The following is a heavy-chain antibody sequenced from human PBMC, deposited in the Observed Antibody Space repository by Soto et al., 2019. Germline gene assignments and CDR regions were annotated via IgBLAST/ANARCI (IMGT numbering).Heavy chain of an antibody. J-gene: IGHJ6*02. Sequence: SVKVSCKASGGTFSSYAISWVRQAPVQGLEWMGGIIPIFGTANYAQKFQGRVTITADESTSTAYMELSSLRSEDTAVYYCARDRTPYSSGWYRLMDVWGQGTTVTVSS. CDR2: IIPIFGTA. CDR3: ARDRTPYSSGWYRLMDV. CDR1: GGTFSSYA. D-gene: IGHD6-19*01. V-gene: IGHV1-69*13.